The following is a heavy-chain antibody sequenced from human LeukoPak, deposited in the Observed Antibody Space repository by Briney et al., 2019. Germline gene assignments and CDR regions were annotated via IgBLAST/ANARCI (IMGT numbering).Heavy chain of an antibody. D-gene: IGHD6-13*01. CDR1: GYSFTSYW. V-gene: IGHV5-51*01. Sequence: GESLKISCKGSGYSFTSYWIGWVRQMPGKGLEWMGIIYPGDSDTRDSPSFQGQVTISADKSISTAYLQWSSLKASDTAMYYCARQLGSSSWESDYWGQGTLVTVSS. CDR3: ARQLGSSSWESDY. J-gene: IGHJ4*02. CDR2: IYPGDSDT.